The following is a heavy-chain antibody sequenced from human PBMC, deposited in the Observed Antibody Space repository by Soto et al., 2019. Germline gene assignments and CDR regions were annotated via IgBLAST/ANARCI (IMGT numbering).Heavy chain of an antibody. CDR3: ARELPHYDFLSGYYEC. CDR1: GFTFSSYW. D-gene: IGHD3-3*01. Sequence: EVQLVESGGGLVQPGGSLRLSCAASGFTFSSYWMHWVRQAPGKGLVWVSRINSDGSSTSYADSVKGRFSISRDNAKDTLYLQMNSLSAEDAAVYYCARELPHYDFLSGYYECWGQVTLVTVSS. J-gene: IGHJ4*01. V-gene: IGHV3-74*01. CDR2: INSDGSST.